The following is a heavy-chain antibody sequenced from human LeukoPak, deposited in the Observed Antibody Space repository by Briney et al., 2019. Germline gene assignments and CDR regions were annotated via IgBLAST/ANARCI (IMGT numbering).Heavy chain of an antibody. Sequence: TGGSLRLSCAASGFTFSSYEMNRVRQAPGKGLEWVSSISRSATTIYYADSVKGRFTISRDNAKNSLYLQMNSLRAEDTAVYFCARVGALSSSWLLYWGQGTLVTVSS. J-gene: IGHJ4*02. CDR3: ARVGALSSSWLLY. CDR2: ISRSATTI. V-gene: IGHV3-48*03. CDR1: GFTFSSYE. D-gene: IGHD6-13*01.